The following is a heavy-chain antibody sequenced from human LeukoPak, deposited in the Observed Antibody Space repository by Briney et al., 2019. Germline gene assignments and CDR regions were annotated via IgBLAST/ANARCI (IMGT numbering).Heavy chain of an antibody. CDR2: ISGSGGTT. V-gene: IGHV3-23*01. CDR1: GFTFSNYG. CDR3: TRHQGAGGSGVDY. D-gene: IGHD2-15*01. J-gene: IGHJ4*02. Sequence: GGSLRLSCAASGFTFSNYGMNWVRQAPGKGLEWVSAISGSGGTTYYADSVKGRLTISRDNSKNTLYLQMNSLKTEDTAVYYCTRHQGAGGSGVDYWGQGTLVTVSS.